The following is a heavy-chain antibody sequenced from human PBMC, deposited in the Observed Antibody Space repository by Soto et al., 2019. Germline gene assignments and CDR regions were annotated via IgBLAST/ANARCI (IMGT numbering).Heavy chain of an antibody. J-gene: IGHJ6*02. Sequence: ASVKVSCKASGYTFTSYGISWVRQAPGQGLEWMGWISAYNGNTNYAQKLRGRVTMTTDTSTSTAYMELRSLRSDDTAVYYCARVGPVGSSSWYENYYGMDVWGQGTTVTVSS. CDR1: GYTFTSYG. CDR3: ARVGPVGSSSWYENYYGMDV. CDR2: ISAYNGNT. D-gene: IGHD6-13*01. V-gene: IGHV1-18*01.